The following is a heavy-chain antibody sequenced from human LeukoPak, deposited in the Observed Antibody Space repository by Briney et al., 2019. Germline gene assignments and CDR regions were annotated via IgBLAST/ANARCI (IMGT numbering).Heavy chain of an antibody. Sequence: SETLSLTCTVSGGSINSYYWSWIRQPPGKGLEWIAFIHYGGTTKYNPSLESRVTISVDTSKNQFSLRLNSGTAADTAMYYCARGRPAAGQYFFDYWGQGTLVTVSS. CDR1: GGSINSYY. CDR3: ARGRPAAGQYFFDY. V-gene: IGHV4-59*08. D-gene: IGHD6-13*01. CDR2: IHYGGTT. J-gene: IGHJ4*02.